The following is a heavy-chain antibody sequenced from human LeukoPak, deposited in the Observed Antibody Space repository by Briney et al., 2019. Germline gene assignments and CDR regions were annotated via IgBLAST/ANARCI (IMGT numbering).Heavy chain of an antibody. V-gene: IGHV1-69-2*01. CDR1: GYTFTDYY. CDR3: ATSAAGMMSVDY. CDR2: VDPEDGET. J-gene: IGHJ4*02. Sequence: ASGKVSRKGSGYTFTDYYMHWVQHAPGKGLELMGRVDPEDGETIYAEKFQGRVTITADTSTDTAYMELSSLRSEDTAVYYCATSAAGMMSVDYWGQGTLVTVSS. D-gene: IGHD6-13*01.